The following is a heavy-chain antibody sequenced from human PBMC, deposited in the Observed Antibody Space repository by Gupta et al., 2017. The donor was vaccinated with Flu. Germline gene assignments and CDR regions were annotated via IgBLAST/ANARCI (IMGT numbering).Heavy chain of an antibody. CDR3: ANGDYYYYGMDV. D-gene: IGHD3-16*01. CDR2: ISGSGGST. V-gene: IGHV3-23*01. CDR1: GFTFSSYA. J-gene: IGHJ6*02. Sequence: EVQLLESGGGLVQPGGSLRLSCAASGFTFSSYAMSWVRQAPGKGLEWVSAISGSGGSTYYADSVKGRFTISRDNSKNTLYLQMNSLRAEDTAVYYCANGDYYYYGMDVWGQGTTVTVSS.